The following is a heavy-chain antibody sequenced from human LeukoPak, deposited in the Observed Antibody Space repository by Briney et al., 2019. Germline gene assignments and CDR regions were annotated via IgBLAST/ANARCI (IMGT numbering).Heavy chain of an antibody. CDR2: IYYSGST. V-gene: IGHV4-59*01. D-gene: IGHD3-22*01. CDR3: ARVTYYYDSSGYYYPDAFDI. Sequence: SETLSLTCTVSGGSISSYYWSWIRQPPGKGLEWIGSIYYSGSTNYNPSLKSRVTISVDTSKNQFSLKLSSVTAADTAVYYCARVTYYYDSSGYYYPDAFDIWGQGTMVTVSS. J-gene: IGHJ3*02. CDR1: GGSISSYY.